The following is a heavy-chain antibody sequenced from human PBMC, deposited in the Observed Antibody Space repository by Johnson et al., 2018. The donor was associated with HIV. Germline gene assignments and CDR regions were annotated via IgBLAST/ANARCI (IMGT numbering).Heavy chain of an antibody. CDR1: GFIFSDYS. J-gene: IGHJ3*02. Sequence: VQLVESGGGLVQPGGSLRLSCVGSGFIFSDYSMHWVRQAPGKGLEYVSLIGSSGGGTFYADSVKGRFIISRDNSKNTLYLQMGSLTTEDMAVYYCAREPLGIYVLGYAFDIWGQGTMVTVSS. D-gene: IGHD3-16*01. V-gene: IGHV3-64*07. CDR3: AREPLGIYVLGYAFDI. CDR2: IGSSGGGT.